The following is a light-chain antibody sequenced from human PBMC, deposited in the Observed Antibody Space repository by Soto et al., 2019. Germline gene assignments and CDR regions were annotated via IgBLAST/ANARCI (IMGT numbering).Light chain of an antibody. V-gene: IGLV2-8*01. CDR3: SSYAGSNNPAV. J-gene: IGLJ7*01. CDR1: SSDVGGYNY. Sequence: QSALTQPPSASGSPGQSVTISCTGTSSDVGGYNYVSWYQQHPGKAPKLMIYEVSKRPSGVPDRFSGSKSGNTASLTVSGLQAEDEADYYCSSYAGSNNPAVFGGGTQLTVL. CDR2: EVS.